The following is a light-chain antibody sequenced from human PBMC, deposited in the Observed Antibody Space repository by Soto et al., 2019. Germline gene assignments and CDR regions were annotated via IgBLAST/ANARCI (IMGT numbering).Light chain of an antibody. CDR3: QQYNSFWT. CDR1: QSISTW. J-gene: IGKJ1*01. CDR2: KES. Sequence: DIQMTQSPSTLSASVGDRVTITCRASQSISTWLAWYQQKPGKAPKLLIYKESSLESGVPSRFSGSGSGTEFTLTISSLQPDAFATHYCQQYNSFWTFGQGTKVEIK. V-gene: IGKV1-5*03.